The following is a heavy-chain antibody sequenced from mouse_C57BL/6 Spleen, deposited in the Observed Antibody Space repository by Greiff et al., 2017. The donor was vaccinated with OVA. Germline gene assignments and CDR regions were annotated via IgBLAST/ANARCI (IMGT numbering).Heavy chain of an antibody. V-gene: IGHV5-17*01. CDR2: ISSGSSTI. CDR1: GFTFSDYG. J-gene: IGHJ2*01. Sequence: EVNLVESGGGLVKPGGSLKLSCAASGFTFSDYGMHWVRQAPEKGLEWVAYISSGSSTIYYADTVKGRFTISRDNAKNTLFLQMTSLRSEDTAMYYCARRTTVVADYFDYWGQGTTLTVSS. CDR3: ARRTTVVADYFDY. D-gene: IGHD1-1*01.